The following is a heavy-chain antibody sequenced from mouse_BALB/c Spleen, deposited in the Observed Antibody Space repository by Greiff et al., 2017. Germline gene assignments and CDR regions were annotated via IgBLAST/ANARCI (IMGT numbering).Heavy chain of an antibody. Sequence: EVQLQESGGGLVQPGGSRKLSCAASGFTFSSFGMHWVRQAPEKGLEWVAYISSGSSTIYYADTVKGRFTISRDNPKNTLFLQMTSLRSEDTAMYYCASEGLGFDYWGQGTTLTVSS. CDR1: GFTFSSFG. V-gene: IGHV5-17*02. CDR3: ASEGLGFDY. J-gene: IGHJ2*01. CDR2: ISSGSSTI. D-gene: IGHD3-3*01.